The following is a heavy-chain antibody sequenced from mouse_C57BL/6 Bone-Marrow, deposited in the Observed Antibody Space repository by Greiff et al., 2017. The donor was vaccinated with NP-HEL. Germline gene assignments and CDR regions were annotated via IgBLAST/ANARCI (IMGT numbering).Heavy chain of an antibody. Sequence: VQLQQSGPELVKPGASVKISCKASGYAFSSSWMNWVKQRPGKGLEWIGRIYPGDGDTNYNGKFKGKATLTADKSSSTAYMQLSSLTSEDSAVYFCARGRDDGYYVGDWFAYWGQGTLVTVSA. V-gene: IGHV1-82*01. J-gene: IGHJ3*01. CDR1: GYAFSSSW. D-gene: IGHD2-3*01. CDR3: ARGRDDGYYVGDWFAY. CDR2: IYPGDGDT.